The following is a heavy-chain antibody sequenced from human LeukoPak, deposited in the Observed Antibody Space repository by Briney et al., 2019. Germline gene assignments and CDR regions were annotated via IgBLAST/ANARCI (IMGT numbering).Heavy chain of an antibody. CDR2: IHHRGST. V-gene: IGHV4-39*07. D-gene: IGHD2-15*01. CDR1: GGSISSSSYY. J-gene: IGHJ5*02. CDR3: ATSVVVVAARRWFDP. Sequence: SETLSLTCTVSGGSISSSSYYWGWIRQPPGKGLEWIGGIHHRGSTNYNPSLKSRVTISVDTSKNQFSLKLSSVTAADTAVYYCATSVVVVAARRWFDPWGQGTLVTVSS.